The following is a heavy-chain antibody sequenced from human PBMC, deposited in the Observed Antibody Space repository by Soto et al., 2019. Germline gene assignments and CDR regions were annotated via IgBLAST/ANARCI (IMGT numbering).Heavy chain of an antibody. CDR1: GYTFTGYH. J-gene: IGHJ4*02. D-gene: IGHD5-12*01. Sequence: GASVKVSRKASGYTFTGYHMHCVRHAPGQGLERMGWINPNSGGTNYAQKFQGRVTMTRDTSISTAYMELSRLRSDDTAVYYCAVLSGYDEVDYWGQGTLVTVSS. CDR3: AVLSGYDEVDY. V-gene: IGHV1-2*02. CDR2: INPNSGGT.